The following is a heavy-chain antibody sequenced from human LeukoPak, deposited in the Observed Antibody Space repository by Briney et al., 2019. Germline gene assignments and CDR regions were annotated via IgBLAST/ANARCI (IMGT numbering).Heavy chain of an antibody. CDR1: GGSISSSSYY. CDR2: IYYSGST. Sequence: SETLSLTCTVSGGSISSSSYYWGWIRQPPGKGLEWIGSIYYSGSTYYNPSLKSRVTISVDTSKNQFSLKLSSVTAADTAVYYCAREPKPGGFDYWGQGTLVTVSS. V-gene: IGHV4-39*01. D-gene: IGHD1-14*01. CDR3: AREPKPGGFDY. J-gene: IGHJ4*02.